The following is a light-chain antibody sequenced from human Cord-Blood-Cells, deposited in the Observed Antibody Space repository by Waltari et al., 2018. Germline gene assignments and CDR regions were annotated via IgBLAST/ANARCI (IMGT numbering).Light chain of an antibody. Sequence: DIVMTQCPDSLAVSLGERATINCKSSQSVLYSPNNKNYLAWYQQKPGQPPKLLIYWASTRESGVPDRFSGSGSGTDFTLTISSLQAEDVAVYYCQQYYSTPWTFGQGTKVEIK. J-gene: IGKJ1*01. CDR3: QQYYSTPWT. V-gene: IGKV4-1*01. CDR1: QSVLYSPNNKNY. CDR2: WAS.